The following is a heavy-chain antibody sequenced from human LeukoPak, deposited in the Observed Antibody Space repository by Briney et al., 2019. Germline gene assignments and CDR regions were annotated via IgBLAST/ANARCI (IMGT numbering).Heavy chain of an antibody. D-gene: IGHD2-2*01. CDR2: ISYDGSNK. Sequence: GRSLRLSCAASGFTFSSYAMHWVRQAPGKGLEWVAVISYDGSNKYYADSVKGRFTISRDNSKNTLYLQMNSLRAEDTAVYYCAKDTVARYQLLGNYYYYYMDVWGKGTTVTVSS. CDR3: AKDTVARYQLLGNYYYYYMDV. J-gene: IGHJ6*03. CDR1: GFTFSSYA. V-gene: IGHV3-30-3*01.